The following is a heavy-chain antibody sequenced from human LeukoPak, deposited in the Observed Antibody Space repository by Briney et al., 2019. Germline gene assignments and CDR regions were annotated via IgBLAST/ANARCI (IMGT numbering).Heavy chain of an antibody. V-gene: IGHV4-34*01. CDR1: GGSFSGYY. Sequence: SETLSLTCAVYGGSFSGYYWSWIRQPPGKRLEWIGEIHHSRSTNYNPSLKSRVTISVDTSKNQFSLKLSSVTAADTAVYYCARLPAATKYYYYYYMDVWGKGTTVTVSS. J-gene: IGHJ6*03. D-gene: IGHD2-2*01. CDR2: IHHSRST. CDR3: ARLPAATKYYYYYYMDV.